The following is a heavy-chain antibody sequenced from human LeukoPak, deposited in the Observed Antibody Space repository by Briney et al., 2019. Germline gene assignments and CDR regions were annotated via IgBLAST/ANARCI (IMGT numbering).Heavy chain of an antibody. V-gene: IGHV3-30-3*01. CDR1: GFSFSDYT. D-gene: IGHD5-18*01. CDR2: ISYDGSNK. J-gene: IGHJ4*02. CDR3: ARDKGYSYGLFDY. Sequence: GGSLRLSCVASGFSFSDYTMTWVRQAPGKGLEWVAVISYDGSNKYYADSVKGRFTISRDNSKNTLYLQMNSLRAEDTAVYYCARDKGYSYGLFDYWGQGTLVTVSS.